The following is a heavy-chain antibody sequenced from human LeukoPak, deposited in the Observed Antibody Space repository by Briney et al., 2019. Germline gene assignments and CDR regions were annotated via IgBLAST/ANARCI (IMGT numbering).Heavy chain of an antibody. CDR1: GFTFSDYY. Sequence: GGSLRLSCAASGFTFSDYYMSWIRQAPGKGLEWVSYISSSSSYTNYADSVKGRFTISRDNAKNSLYLQMNSLRAEDTAVYYCARDGGYSGYDFAYWGQGTLVTVSS. CDR3: ARDGGYSGYDFAY. D-gene: IGHD5-12*01. V-gene: IGHV3-11*06. J-gene: IGHJ4*02. CDR2: ISSSSSYT.